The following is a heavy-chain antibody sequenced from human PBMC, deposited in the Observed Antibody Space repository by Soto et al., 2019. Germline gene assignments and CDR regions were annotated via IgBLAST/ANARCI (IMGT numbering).Heavy chain of an antibody. CDR1: GFTFSSYG. D-gene: IGHD6-13*01. Sequence: QVQLVESGGGVVQPGRSLRLSCAASGFTFSSYGMHWVRQAPGKGLEWVAVISYDGSNKYYADSVKGRFTISRDNSKNTLYLQMNSLRAEDTAVYYCAKDRWQQLVIAYFQHWGQGTLVTVSS. CDR2: ISYDGSNK. J-gene: IGHJ1*01. V-gene: IGHV3-30*18. CDR3: AKDRWQQLVIAYFQH.